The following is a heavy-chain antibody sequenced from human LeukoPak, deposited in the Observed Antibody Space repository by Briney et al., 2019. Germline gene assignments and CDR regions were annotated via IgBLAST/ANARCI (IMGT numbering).Heavy chain of an antibody. J-gene: IGHJ6*03. D-gene: IGHD3-10*01. CDR1: GGSFSGYY. Sequence: SETLSLTCAVYGGSFSGYYWSWIRHLPGKGLEGIVEINHSGSTNYNPSLKSRVTISVDTSKNQFSLKLSSVAAADTAVYYCAIVNEGSGTDYYYYFMDLWGKGTTVTVSS. CDR2: INHSGST. V-gene: IGHV4-34*01. CDR3: AIVNEGSGTDYYYYFMDL.